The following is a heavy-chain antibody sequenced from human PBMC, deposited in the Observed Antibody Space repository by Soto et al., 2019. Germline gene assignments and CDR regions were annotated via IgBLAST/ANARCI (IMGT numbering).Heavy chain of an antibody. CDR2: IAQDGSVQ. V-gene: IGHV3-7*05. D-gene: IGHD4-17*01. J-gene: IGHJ5*02. CDR1: GFTFSGYW. Sequence: PGGSLRLSCAASGFTFSGYWMSWVRQAPGKGLEWVANIAQDGSVQYYLDSVKGRFTISRDNAKNSLHLQMNSLRAADTAVYYCARVWTTVTNWFDPWGQGTLVTVSS. CDR3: ARVWTTVTNWFDP.